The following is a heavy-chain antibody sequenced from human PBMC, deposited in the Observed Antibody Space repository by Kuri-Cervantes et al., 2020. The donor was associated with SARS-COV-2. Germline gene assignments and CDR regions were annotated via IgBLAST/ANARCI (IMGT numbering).Heavy chain of an antibody. CDR3: TRNDFWSGYYFDY. J-gene: IGHJ4*02. CDR1: GFSLSRYT. V-gene: IGHV3-49*04. D-gene: IGHD3-3*01. CDR2: IRSKAYGGTT. Sequence: GESLKISCAASGFSLSRYTMNWVRQAPGKGLEWVGFIRSKAYGGTTEYAASVKGRFTISRDDSKSIAYLQMNSLKTEDTAVYYCTRNDFWSGYYFDYWGQGTLVTVSS.